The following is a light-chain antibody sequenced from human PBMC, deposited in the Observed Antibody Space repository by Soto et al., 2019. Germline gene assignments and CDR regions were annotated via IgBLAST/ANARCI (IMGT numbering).Light chain of an antibody. CDR1: SSDVGGYNY. J-gene: IGLJ2*01. V-gene: IGLV2-14*01. Sequence: QSALTQPASVSGSPGQSITISCTGTSSDVGGYNYVSWYQQHPGKAPKLMIYDVTNRPSGVSNRFSGSKSGNTASLTISGLQAEDEAGYYCSSHTSSNTLVFGGGTKLTVL. CDR2: DVT. CDR3: SSHTSSNTLV.